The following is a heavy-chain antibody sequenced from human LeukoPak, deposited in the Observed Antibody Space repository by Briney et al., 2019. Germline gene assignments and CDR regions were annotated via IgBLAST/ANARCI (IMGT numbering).Heavy chain of an antibody. CDR3: AKEYYYDSGGYYTDY. V-gene: IGHV3-23*01. J-gene: IGHJ4*02. Sequence: GGSLRLSCAASGFTFSSCAMSWVRQAPGKGLEWVSAISGSGGSTYYADSVKGRFTISRDNSKNTLYLQMNSLRAEDTAVYYCAKEYYYDSGGYYTDYWGQGTLVTVSS. CDR2: ISGSGGST. D-gene: IGHD3-22*01. CDR1: GFTFSSCA.